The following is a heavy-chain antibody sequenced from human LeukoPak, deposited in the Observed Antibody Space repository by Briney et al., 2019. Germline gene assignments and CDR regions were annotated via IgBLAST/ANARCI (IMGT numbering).Heavy chain of an antibody. Sequence: GASVKVSCKASGYTFTSYYMHWVRQAPGQGLEWMGIINPSGGSTSYAQKFQGRVTMTRGTSTSTAYMELRSLRSDDTAVYYCARVYYYSGYDSPFDYWGQGTLVTVSS. CDR1: GYTFTSYY. CDR3: ARVYYYSGYDSPFDY. D-gene: IGHD5-12*01. V-gene: IGHV1-46*01. CDR2: INPSGGST. J-gene: IGHJ4*02.